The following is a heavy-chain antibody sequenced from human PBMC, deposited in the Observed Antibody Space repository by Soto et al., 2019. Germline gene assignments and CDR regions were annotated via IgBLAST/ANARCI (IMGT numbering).Heavy chain of an antibody. CDR1: GFTFSSYA. Sequence: GSLRLSCAASGFTFSSYAMHWVRQAPGKGLEWVAVISYDGSNKYYADSVKGRFTISRDNSKSTLYLQMNSLRAEDTAVYYCARSDDSSGYYFDYWGQGTLVTVSS. D-gene: IGHD3-22*01. CDR2: ISYDGSNK. V-gene: IGHV3-30-3*01. J-gene: IGHJ4*02. CDR3: ARSDDSSGYYFDY.